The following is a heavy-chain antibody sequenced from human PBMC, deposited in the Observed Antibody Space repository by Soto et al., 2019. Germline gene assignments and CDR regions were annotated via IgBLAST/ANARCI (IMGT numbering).Heavy chain of an antibody. D-gene: IGHD3-9*01. CDR3: ARDARGTRGFDEMDI. CDR1: GYIFTGYH. Sequence: GASVKGSCKASGYIFTGYHIHWVRQAPGRGLEWMGWINPNSGDTEYAQNFQGRVTMTRDTSFNLVYMEMSGLMSDDTAVYYCARDARGTRGFDEMDIWGQGTTVTVSS. V-gene: IGHV1-2*02. J-gene: IGHJ6*02. CDR2: INPNSGDT.